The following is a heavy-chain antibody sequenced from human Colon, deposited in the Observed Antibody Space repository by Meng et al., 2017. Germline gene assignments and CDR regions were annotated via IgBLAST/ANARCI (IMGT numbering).Heavy chain of an antibody. Sequence: QVQLQRWGAGLLKPSETLSLTCAVSGGSNISGGYYWSWIRQHPQKGLEWIGYISNSGSAYYNPSLKSRVSISVDTSKNQFSLKMDTVTAADTALYYCARAGLHSYYFDFWGQGTLVTVSS. CDR1: GGSNISGGYY. V-gene: IGHV4-31*11. CDR2: ISNSGSA. D-gene: IGHD2-21*01. CDR3: ARAGLHSYYFDF. J-gene: IGHJ4*02.